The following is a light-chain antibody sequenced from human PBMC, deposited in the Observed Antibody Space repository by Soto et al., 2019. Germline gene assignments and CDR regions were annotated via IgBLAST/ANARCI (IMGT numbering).Light chain of an antibody. CDR1: QSINSW. CDR3: QQYSGIWT. V-gene: IGKV1-5*03. CDR2: KAS. Sequence: DIQMTQSRSTLSASVGDRVTITCRASQSINSWLAWYQQKPGKAPNLLIYKASSLESGVPPRFSGSGSGTEFTLTISSLQPDDFATYYCQQYSGIWTFGQGTKVDIK. J-gene: IGKJ1*01.